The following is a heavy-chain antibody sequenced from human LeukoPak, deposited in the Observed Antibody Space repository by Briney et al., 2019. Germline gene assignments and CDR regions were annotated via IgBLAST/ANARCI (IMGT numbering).Heavy chain of an antibody. Sequence: SQTLSLTCTVSGDSISSGGYYWNWIRPPPGKGLEWIGYIYHSGITNYNPSLKSRVTISIDRSKNQFSLKLSSVAAADTAVYYCARVVPFSSSWFDPWGQGTLVTVSS. CDR1: GDSISSGGYY. V-gene: IGHV4-30-2*01. D-gene: IGHD6-6*01. CDR2: IYHSGIT. J-gene: IGHJ5*02. CDR3: ARVVPFSSSWFDP.